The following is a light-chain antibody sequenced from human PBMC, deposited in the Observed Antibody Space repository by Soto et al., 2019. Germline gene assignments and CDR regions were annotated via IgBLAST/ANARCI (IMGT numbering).Light chain of an antibody. CDR1: QGVGRGF. V-gene: IGKV3-20*01. Sequence: PGERATLSCRASQGVGRGFLAENQQIPGQAPGFLIYAASNRTTGIPHRFSASGSGTDFTLTLIRLEPEDLAVAYCHYYRSSLLTFGGGTNVQI. J-gene: IGKJ4*01. CDR2: AAS. CDR3: HYYRSSLLT.